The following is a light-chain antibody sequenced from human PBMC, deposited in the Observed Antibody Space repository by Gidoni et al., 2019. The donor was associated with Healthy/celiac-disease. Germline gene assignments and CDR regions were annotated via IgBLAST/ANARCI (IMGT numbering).Light chain of an antibody. Sequence: EIVMTQSPATLSVSPGERATLYCRASQSVSSNLAWYQQKPGKAPMLLIYCASTRATGIPARFSGSGSGTEFTLTISSLQSEDFAVYYCQQYNNWPLTFGGGTKVEIK. CDR2: CAS. CDR3: QQYNNWPLT. CDR1: QSVSSN. J-gene: IGKJ4*01. V-gene: IGKV3-15*01.